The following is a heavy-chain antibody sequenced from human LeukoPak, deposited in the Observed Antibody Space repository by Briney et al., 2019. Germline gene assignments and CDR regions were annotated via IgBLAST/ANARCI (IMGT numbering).Heavy chain of an antibody. D-gene: IGHD5-24*01. Sequence: WASVKVSCKASGYTFTSYAMNWVRQAPGQGLEWMGWINTNTGNPTYAQGFTGRFVFSLDTSVSTAYLQISSLKAEDTAVYYCARGVGDGYNYNYYYYMDVWGKGTTVTVSS. CDR3: ARGVGDGYNYNYYYYMDV. CDR2: INTNTGNP. CDR1: GYTFTSYA. V-gene: IGHV7-4-1*02. J-gene: IGHJ6*03.